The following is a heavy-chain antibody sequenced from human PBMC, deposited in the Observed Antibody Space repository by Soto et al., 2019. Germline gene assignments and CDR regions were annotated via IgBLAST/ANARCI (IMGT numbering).Heavy chain of an antibody. CDR3: ARDLLPAGSEALDI. CDR1: GYTFTRHY. J-gene: IGHJ3*02. D-gene: IGHD6-13*01. CDR2: INSSGGHT. Sequence: QMQLVQSGAEVKKPGASVKVSCKASGYTFTRHYIHWVRQAPGQGIEWMGIINSSGGHTYYAQKFQGRVALISDTSTSTVYMELRSLRSKDTAVYYCARDLLPAGSEALDIWGQGTMVTVSS. V-gene: IGHV1-46*01.